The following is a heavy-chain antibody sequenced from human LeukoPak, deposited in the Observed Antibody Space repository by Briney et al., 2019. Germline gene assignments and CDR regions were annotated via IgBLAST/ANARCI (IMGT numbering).Heavy chain of an antibody. V-gene: IGHV3-11*04. Sequence: GGSLRLSCAASGFSISDYYMSWIRQAPGKRLEWVSYIGSSGGPIYYADSVKGRFTISRDNAKNSLYLQMNSLRAEDTAVYYCARGSIAPGYWGQGTLVTVSS. CDR1: GFSISDYY. D-gene: IGHD6-6*01. J-gene: IGHJ4*02. CDR3: ARGSIAPGY. CDR2: IGSSGGPI.